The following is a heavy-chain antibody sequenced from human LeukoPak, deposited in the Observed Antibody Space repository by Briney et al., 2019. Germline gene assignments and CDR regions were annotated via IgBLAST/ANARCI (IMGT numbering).Heavy chain of an antibody. V-gene: IGHV3-23*01. CDR3: ANNYYDSSGYGFDY. CDR1: GFTFSSYA. J-gene: IGHJ4*02. D-gene: IGHD3-22*01. Sequence: GGSLRLSCAASGFTFSSYAMSWVRQAPGKGLEWVSAISGSGGSTYYADSVKGRFTISRDNSKNTLYLQMNSLGAEDTAVYYCANNYYDSSGYGFDYWGQGTLVTVSS. CDR2: ISGSGGST.